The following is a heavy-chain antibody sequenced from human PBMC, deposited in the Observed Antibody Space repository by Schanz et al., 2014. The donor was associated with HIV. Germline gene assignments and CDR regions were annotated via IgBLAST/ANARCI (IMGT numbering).Heavy chain of an antibody. V-gene: IGHV3-30*18. CDR3: AKDRNYYDNRYLGKGNYYYYYGMDV. CDR2: ISYDGRNK. Sequence: QVRLVESGGGVVRPGRSLRLSCAASGFTFDSYGMHWVRQAPGKGLEWVAVISYDGRNKYYADSVKGRFTISRDNSKNTLYLQLKSLRAEDRAVYYCAKDRNYYDNRYLGKGNYYYYYGMDVWGQGTTVTVSS. CDR1: GFTFDSYG. D-gene: IGHD3-22*01. J-gene: IGHJ6*02.